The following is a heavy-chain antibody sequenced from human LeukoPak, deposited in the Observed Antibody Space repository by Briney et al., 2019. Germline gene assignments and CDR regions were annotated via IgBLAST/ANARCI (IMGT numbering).Heavy chain of an antibody. CDR2: IYYSGST. V-gene: IGHV4-61*01. CDR3: ARGYGSGWYFDY. D-gene: IGHD6-19*01. J-gene: IGHJ4*02. Sequence: PSETLSLACTVSGGSVSSGTYYWSWIRQPPGKGLECIGNIYYSGSTNYNPSLKSRVTISVDTSKNQFSLKLSSVTPADTAVYYCARGYGSGWYFDYWGQGTLVTVSS. CDR1: GGSVSSGTYY.